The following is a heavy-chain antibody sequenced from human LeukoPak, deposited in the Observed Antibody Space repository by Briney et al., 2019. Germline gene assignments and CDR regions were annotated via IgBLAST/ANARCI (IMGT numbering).Heavy chain of an antibody. V-gene: IGHV3-23*01. CDR1: GLTFSSHA. CDR2: ISGMGDTT. J-gene: IGHJ4*02. CDR3: AKETTTGITPGIDY. Sequence: GGSLRLSCAASGLTFSSHAMSWVRQAPGKGLEWVTAISGMGDTTYYADSVKGRFTISRDNSENTVYLQMNSLRAEDTAVYYCAKETTTGITPGIDYWGQGTLVSVSS. D-gene: IGHD4-23*01.